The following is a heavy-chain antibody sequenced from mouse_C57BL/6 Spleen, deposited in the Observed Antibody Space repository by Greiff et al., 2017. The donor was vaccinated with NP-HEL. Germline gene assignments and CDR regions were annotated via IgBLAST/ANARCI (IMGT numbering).Heavy chain of an antibody. D-gene: IGHD4-1*01. J-gene: IGHJ1*03. V-gene: IGHV1-55*01. CDR2: IYPGSGST. CDR1: GYTFTSYW. CDR3: ARPGTGTLWYFDV. Sequence: VQLQQPGAELVKPGASVKMSCKASGYTFTSYWITWVKQRPGQGLEWIGDIYPGSGSTNYNEKFKSKATLTVDTSSSTAYMQLSSLTSEDSAVYYCARPGTGTLWYFDVWGTGTTVTVSS.